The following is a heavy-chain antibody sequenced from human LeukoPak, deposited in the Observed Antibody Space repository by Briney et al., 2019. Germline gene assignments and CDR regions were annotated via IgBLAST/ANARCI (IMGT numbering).Heavy chain of an antibody. CDR2: IYSGGST. J-gene: IGHJ4*02. Sequence: GGSLRLSCAASGFTVSSNYMSWVRQAPGKGLEWVSVIYSGGSTYYADSVKGRFTISRDSSKNTLYLQMNSLRAEDTAVYYCARPVISSGSYFLWGQGTLVTVSS. V-gene: IGHV3-53*01. CDR1: GFTVSSNY. CDR3: ARPVISSGSYFL. D-gene: IGHD1-26*01.